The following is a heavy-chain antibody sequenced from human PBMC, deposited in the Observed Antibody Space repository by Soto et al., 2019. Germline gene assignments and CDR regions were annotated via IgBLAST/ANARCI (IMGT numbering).Heavy chain of an antibody. V-gene: IGHV1-69*06. CDR2: IIPIFGTA. CDR1: GGTFSSYA. CDR3: AYLGGNDYDSSAPRGWFDP. D-gene: IGHD3-22*01. J-gene: IGHJ5*02. Sequence: QVQLVQSGAEVKKPGSSVKVSCKASGGTFSSYAISWVRQAPGQGLAWMGGIIPIFGTANYAQKFQGRVTITADKSSSTAYMELSSLRSEYTAVYYCAYLGGNDYDSSAPRGWFDPWGQGTLVTVSS.